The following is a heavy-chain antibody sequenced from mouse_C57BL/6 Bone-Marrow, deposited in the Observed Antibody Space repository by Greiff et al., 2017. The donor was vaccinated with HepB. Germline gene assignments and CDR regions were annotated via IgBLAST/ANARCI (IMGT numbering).Heavy chain of an antibody. D-gene: IGHD4-1*01. Sequence: EVHLVESGGDLVKPGGSLKLSCAASGFTFSSYGMSWVRQTPDKRLEWVATISSGGSYTYYPDSVKGRFTISRDNAKNTLYLQMSSLKSEDTAMYYCARQTGTKGYYAMDYWGQGTSVTVSS. CDR2: ISSGGSYT. J-gene: IGHJ4*01. CDR3: ARQTGTKGYYAMDY. CDR1: GFTFSSYG. V-gene: IGHV5-6*01.